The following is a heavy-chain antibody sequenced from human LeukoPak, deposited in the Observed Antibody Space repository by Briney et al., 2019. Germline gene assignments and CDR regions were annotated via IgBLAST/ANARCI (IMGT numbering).Heavy chain of an antibody. Sequence: GGSLRLSCTASGFTFSSYEMNWVRQAPGKGLEWVSYISSSSSTIYYADSVKGRFTISRDNAKNSLYLQMNSLRAEDTAVYYCAREVVWEPPLYFDYWGQGTLVTVSS. CDR2: ISSSSSTI. V-gene: IGHV3-48*01. D-gene: IGHD1-26*01. CDR1: GFTFSSYE. CDR3: AREVVWEPPLYFDY. J-gene: IGHJ4*02.